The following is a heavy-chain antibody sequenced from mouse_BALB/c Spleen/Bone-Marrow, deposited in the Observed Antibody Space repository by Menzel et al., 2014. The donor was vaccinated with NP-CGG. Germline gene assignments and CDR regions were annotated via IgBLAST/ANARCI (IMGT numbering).Heavy chain of an antibody. V-gene: IGHV1-54*01. J-gene: IGHJ3*01. Sequence: QVQLKESGVELVRPGTSVKVSCKASGYAFTNYWIEWVKQRPGQGLEWIGVINPGSGGINYNEKFKGKATLTADKSSYTAYMRLFVLPSFLSSFFFCALAFALVFSSWGPATLVAGSA. CDR2: INPGSGGI. CDR1: GYAFTNYW. CDR3: ALAFALVFSS.